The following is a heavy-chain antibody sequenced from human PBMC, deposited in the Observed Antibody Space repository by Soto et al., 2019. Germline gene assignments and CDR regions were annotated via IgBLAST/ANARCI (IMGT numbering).Heavy chain of an antibody. J-gene: IGHJ4*02. CDR3: ARFAVVVVAATSFFDY. CDR1: GGSISSGDYY. V-gene: IGHV4-30-4*01. D-gene: IGHD2-15*01. CDR2: IYYSGST. Sequence: SETLSLTCTVSGGSISSGDYYWSWIRQPPGKGLEWIGCIYYSGSTYYNPSLKSRVTISVDTSKNQFSLKLSSVTAADTAVYYCARFAVVVVAATSFFDYWGQGTLVTVSS.